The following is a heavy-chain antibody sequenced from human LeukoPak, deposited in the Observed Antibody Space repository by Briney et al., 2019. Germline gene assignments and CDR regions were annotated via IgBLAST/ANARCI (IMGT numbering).Heavy chain of an antibody. Sequence: ASVKVSCKASGYTFTAYYIHWVRQAPGQGLEWMGWISPNSGGTDYAQKFQGRVTMTRDTSISTAYVELSSLTSDDTAVYYCAIQPWGSGNNWYFDLWGRGTLVTVSS. V-gene: IGHV1-2*02. D-gene: IGHD7-27*01. CDR2: ISPNSGGT. J-gene: IGHJ2*01. CDR1: GYTFTAYY. CDR3: AIQPWGSGNNWYFDL.